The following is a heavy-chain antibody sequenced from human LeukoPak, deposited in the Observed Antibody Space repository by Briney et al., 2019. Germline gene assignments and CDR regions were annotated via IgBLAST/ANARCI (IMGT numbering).Heavy chain of an antibody. J-gene: IGHJ6*02. Sequence: ETLSLTCAVYGGSFSGYYWMHWVRQAPGKGLVWVSRINSDGSSTSYADSVKGRFTISRDNAKNTLYLQMNSLRAEDTAVYYCARQLPPYYGMDVWGQGTTVTVSS. V-gene: IGHV3-74*01. CDR1: GGSFSGYYW. CDR2: INSDGSST. CDR3: ARQLPPYYGMDV. D-gene: IGHD1-1*01.